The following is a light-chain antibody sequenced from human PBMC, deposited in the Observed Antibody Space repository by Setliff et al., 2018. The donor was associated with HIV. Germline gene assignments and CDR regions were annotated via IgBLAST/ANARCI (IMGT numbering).Light chain of an antibody. CDR3: SSYTSDSSLV. CDR2: EVS. V-gene: IGLV2-14*01. Sequence: QSVLTQPASVSGSPGQSITISCTGTSTDVGSYTYVSRYQQHPGKAPKLMIYEVSHRPSGVSNRFSGSKSGNTASLTISGLQAEDGADYYCSSYTSDSSLVFGTGTKVPS. CDR1: STDVGSYTY. J-gene: IGLJ1*01.